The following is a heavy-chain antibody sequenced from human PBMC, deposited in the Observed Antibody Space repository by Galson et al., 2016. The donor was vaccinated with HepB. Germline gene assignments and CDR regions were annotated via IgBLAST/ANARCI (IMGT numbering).Heavy chain of an antibody. CDR2: IKQDGSTK. Sequence: SLRLSCAASGFTFGSYWMTWVRQAPGKGLEWVANIKQDGSTKYYVDSAKGRFTISRDNAKNSLYLQMNSLRVEDTALYYCATDPPWDSDVFDIWGQGTMVTVSS. CDR3: ATDPPWDSDVFDI. D-gene: IGHD1-26*01. J-gene: IGHJ3*02. CDR1: GFTFGSYW. V-gene: IGHV3-7*03.